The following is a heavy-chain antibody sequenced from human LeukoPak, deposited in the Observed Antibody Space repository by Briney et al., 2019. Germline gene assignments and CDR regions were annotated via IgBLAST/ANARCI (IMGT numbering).Heavy chain of an antibody. Sequence: GGSLRLSCAASGFTFSSYAMSWVRQAPGKGLEWVSAISGSGGSTYYADSVKGRFTISRDNSKNTLYLQMNSLRAEDTAVYYCAKDTGRAIAARPNWFDPWGQGTLVTVSS. J-gene: IGHJ5*02. CDR3: AKDTGRAIAARPNWFDP. V-gene: IGHV3-23*01. CDR2: ISGSGGST. CDR1: GFTFSSYA. D-gene: IGHD6-6*01.